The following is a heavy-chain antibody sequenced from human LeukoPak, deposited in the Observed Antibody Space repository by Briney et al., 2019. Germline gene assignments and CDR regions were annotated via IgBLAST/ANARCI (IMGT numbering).Heavy chain of an antibody. V-gene: IGHV4-61*02. Sequence: SETLSLTCTVSGGSISSGSYYWSWIRQPAGKGLEWIGRIYTSGSTNYNPSLNSRVTISVDTSKNQFSLKLSSVTAADTAVYYCARTYGVLSDIWGQGTMVTVSS. J-gene: IGHJ3*02. CDR3: ARTYGVLSDI. CDR2: IYTSGST. CDR1: GGSISSGSYY. D-gene: IGHD4-17*01.